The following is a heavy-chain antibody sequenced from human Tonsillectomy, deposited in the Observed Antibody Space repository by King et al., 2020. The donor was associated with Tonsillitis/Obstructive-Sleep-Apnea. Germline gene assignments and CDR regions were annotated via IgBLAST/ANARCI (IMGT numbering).Heavy chain of an antibody. CDR3: SKDAYRSTWFFDS. CDR2: ITWNSGSI. J-gene: IGHJ4*02. CDR1: GFTFDDYA. Sequence: VQLVESGGGLVQPGRSLRLSCAASGFTFDDYAMHWVRQATGKGLEGVSGITWNSGSIGYADSVKGRLTISRDNGNNSLYLQMNSLRAEDTALYYCSKDAYRSTWFFDSWGQGTLVTVSS. D-gene: IGHD6-13*01. V-gene: IGHV3-9*01.